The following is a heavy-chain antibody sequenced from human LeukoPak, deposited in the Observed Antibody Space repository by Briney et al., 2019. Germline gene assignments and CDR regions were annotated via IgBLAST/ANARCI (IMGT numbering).Heavy chain of an antibody. CDR1: GYDFTMYW. CDR3: ARMSYYDSSGDNWFDP. D-gene: IGHD3-22*01. J-gene: IGHJ5*02. Sequence: GESLKISCKGSGYDFTMYWIAWVRQAPGQGLEWMGWISAYNDKTNYAQKLKGRVTMTTDTSTSTAYVELRSLRYDDTAVYYCARMSYYDSSGDNWFDPWGQGTLVTVSS. CDR2: ISAYNDKT. V-gene: IGHV1-18*04.